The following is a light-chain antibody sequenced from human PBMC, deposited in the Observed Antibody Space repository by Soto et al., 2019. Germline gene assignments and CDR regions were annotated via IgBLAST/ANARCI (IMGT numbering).Light chain of an antibody. CDR3: SSYTSSSTPYV. Sequence: QSVLTQPASVSGSPGQSITISCTGTSSDVDGYNYVSWYQQHPGKAPKLMIYEVSNRTSGVSNRFSGSKSGNTASLTISGLQAEDEADYYCSSYTSSSTPYVFGTGTKVTVL. CDR1: SSDVDGYNY. V-gene: IGLV2-14*01. CDR2: EVS. J-gene: IGLJ1*01.